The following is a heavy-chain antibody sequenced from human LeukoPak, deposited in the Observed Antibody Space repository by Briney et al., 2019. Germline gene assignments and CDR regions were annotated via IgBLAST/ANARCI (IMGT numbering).Heavy chain of an antibody. Sequence: GGSLRLSCAASGFTFDDYAMHWVRQAPGKGLEWVSGISWNSGSIGYADSVKGRFTISRDNAKNSLYLQMNSLRAEDMALYYCAKDIRPGEYSSSWGYFDYWGQGTLVTVSS. CDR2: ISWNSGSI. CDR1: GFTFDDYA. V-gene: IGHV3-9*03. CDR3: AKDIRPGEYSSSWGYFDY. D-gene: IGHD6-6*01. J-gene: IGHJ4*02.